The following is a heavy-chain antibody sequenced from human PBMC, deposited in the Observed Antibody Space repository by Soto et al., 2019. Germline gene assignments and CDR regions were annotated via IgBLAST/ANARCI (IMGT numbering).Heavy chain of an antibody. Sequence: GGSLRLSCAASGFTFSSYAMHWVRQAPGKGLEWVAVISYDGSNKYYADSVKGRFTISRDNSKNTLYLQMNSLRAEDTAVYYCARGYWGAAAGTGDYWGQGTLVTVSS. CDR3: ARGYWGAAAGTGDY. V-gene: IGHV3-30*04. J-gene: IGHJ4*02. CDR1: GFTFSSYA. D-gene: IGHD6-13*01. CDR2: ISYDGSNK.